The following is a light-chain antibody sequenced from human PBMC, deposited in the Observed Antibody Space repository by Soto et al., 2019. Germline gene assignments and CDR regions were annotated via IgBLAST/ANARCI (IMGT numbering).Light chain of an antibody. Sequence: NFMLTQPHSMSESPGRAVIISCTRSSGSIASNYVQWYQQRPGSSPTTVIYEDDQRPSGFPDRFSGSIDSSSNSASLIISGLKTEDEADYYCQSYDSSNNWVFGGGTKLTVL. CDR2: EDD. CDR1: SGSIASNY. J-gene: IGLJ3*02. V-gene: IGLV6-57*01. CDR3: QSYDSSNNWV.